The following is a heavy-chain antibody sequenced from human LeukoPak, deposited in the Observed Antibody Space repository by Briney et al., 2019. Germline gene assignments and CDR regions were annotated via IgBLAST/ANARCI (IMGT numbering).Heavy chain of an antibody. CDR2: ISAYNGNT. CDR3: AREYGDYGDY. J-gene: IGHJ4*02. D-gene: IGHD4-17*01. CDR1: GYTFTSYD. Sequence: ASVKVSCKASGYTFTSYDINWVRQATGQGLEWMGWISAYNGNTNYAQKLQGRVTMTTDTSTSTAYMELRSLRSDDTAVYYCAREYGDYGDYWGQGTLVTVSS. V-gene: IGHV1-18*01.